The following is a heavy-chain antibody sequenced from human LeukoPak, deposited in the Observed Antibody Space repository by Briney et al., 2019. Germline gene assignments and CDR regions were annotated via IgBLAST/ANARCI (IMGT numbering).Heavy chain of an antibody. CDR1: GYIFTGYY. CDR2: INPNRGGT. V-gene: IGHV1-2*02. J-gene: IGHJ3*01. Sequence: ASVKVSCKASGYIFTGYYMHWVRQAPGQGLEWMGWINPNRGGTNYAQKFQGRVTMTRDTSINTAYMELSRPTSDDTALYYCARDVDHDDSTGKGLVDFWGQGTMVTVSS. D-gene: IGHD4-11*01. CDR3: ARDVDHDDSTGKGLVDF.